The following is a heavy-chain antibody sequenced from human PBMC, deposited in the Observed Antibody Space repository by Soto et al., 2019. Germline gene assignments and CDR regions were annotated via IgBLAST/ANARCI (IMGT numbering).Heavy chain of an antibody. CDR2: ITWNGGST. Sequence: QPGGSLRLSCAASGFTFDNYGMHWVRQAPGKGLEWVSGITWNGGSTGYADSVKGRFTISRDNAKNSLYLQMNSLRAEDTALYFCAKDISIGDPTMVRLFELPLDTPLGHGGFDYWGQGTLVTVSS. V-gene: IGHV3-9*01. CDR3: AKDISIGDPTMVRLFELPLDTPLGHGGFDY. D-gene: IGHD5-18*01. CDR1: GFTFDNYG. J-gene: IGHJ4*02.